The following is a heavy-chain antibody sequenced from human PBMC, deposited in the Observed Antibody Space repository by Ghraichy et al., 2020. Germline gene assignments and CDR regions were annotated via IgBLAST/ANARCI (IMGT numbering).Heavy chain of an antibody. J-gene: IGHJ4*02. CDR2: IKSDGSDI. CDR1: GFTFSRHW. Sequence: GGSLRLSCAASGFTFSRHWMSWVRQAPGKGLEWVASIKSDGSDIFYLDSVKGRFTISRDNAENSVSLEMTSLRAEDTAIYYCARDPYGDYKYEGTDYWGRGTLVSVSS. D-gene: IGHD4-17*01. V-gene: IGHV3-7*01. CDR3: ARDPYGDYKYEGTDY.